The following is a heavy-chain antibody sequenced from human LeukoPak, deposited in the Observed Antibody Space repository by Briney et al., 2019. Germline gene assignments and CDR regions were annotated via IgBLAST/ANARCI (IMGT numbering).Heavy chain of an antibody. CDR3: AKPITMIVVVMGYFDY. CDR1: GFTFSRYA. CDR2: IDGSGGAI. D-gene: IGHD3-22*01. Sequence: GGSLRLSCGASGFTFSRYAMSWVRQAPGKGLQWVSQIDGSGGAIYYADSVKGRFTISRDNSKNTLYLQMNSLRAEDTAVYYCAKPITMIVVVMGYFDYWGQGTLVTVSS. J-gene: IGHJ4*02. V-gene: IGHV3-23*01.